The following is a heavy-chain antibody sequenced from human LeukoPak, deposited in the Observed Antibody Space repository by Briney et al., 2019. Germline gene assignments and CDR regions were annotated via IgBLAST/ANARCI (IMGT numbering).Heavy chain of an antibody. Sequence: SETLSLTCTVSGGSISSYYWSWIRQPAGKGLEWIGRIYTSGSTNYNPSLKSRVTMSVDTSKNQFSLKLSSVTAADTAVYYCARSEVGATRNYYYHYMDVWGKGTTVTVSS. V-gene: IGHV4-4*07. D-gene: IGHD1-26*01. CDR3: ARSEVGATRNYYYHYMDV. CDR2: IYTSGST. J-gene: IGHJ6*03. CDR1: GGSISSYY.